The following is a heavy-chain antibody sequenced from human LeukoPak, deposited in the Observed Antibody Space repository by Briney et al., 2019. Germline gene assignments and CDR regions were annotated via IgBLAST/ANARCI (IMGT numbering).Heavy chain of an antibody. V-gene: IGHV3-23*01. J-gene: IGHJ5*02. CDR1: GFIVSGHV. Sequence: GGSLRLSCAASGFIVSGHVLSWVRQAPGKGLEWVSSITDSGGCTVYADSVKGRFTISRDNSKNTIYLQMNSLRAEDIAVYYCPTLVDRSTSAWGEGTLVTVSS. CDR2: ITDSGGCT. CDR3: PTLVDRSTSA. D-gene: IGHD1-26*01.